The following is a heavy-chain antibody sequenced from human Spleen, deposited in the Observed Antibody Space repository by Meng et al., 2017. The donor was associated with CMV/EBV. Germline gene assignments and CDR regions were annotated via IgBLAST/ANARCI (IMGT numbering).Heavy chain of an antibody. CDR1: GYSCTNYW. J-gene: IGHJ4*02. CDR2: IYPGDSET. Sequence: KVSCKGSGYSCTNYWIGWVRQMPGKGLEWMGIIYPGDSETRYRSSFQGQVTISVDKTISTAYLQWSSLKASDTAMYYCARPYCSGGNCYAETWGQGTLVTVSS. CDR3: ARPYCSGGNCYAET. D-gene: IGHD2-15*01. V-gene: IGHV5-51*01.